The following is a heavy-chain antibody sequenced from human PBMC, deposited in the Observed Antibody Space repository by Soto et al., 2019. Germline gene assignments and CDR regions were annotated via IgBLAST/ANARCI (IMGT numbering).Heavy chain of an antibody. J-gene: IGHJ4*02. V-gene: IGHV4-4*07. CDR1: GGSISSYY. D-gene: IGHD3-10*01. CDR2: IYTSGST. CDR3: ARDLKFGQADY. Sequence: SETLSLTCTVSGGSISSYYWTWIRQPSGRGLESIGRIYTSGSTNYNPSLKSRVTMPVDTSKNQFSLKLSSVTAADTAVYYCARDLKFGQADYWGQGSQVTVSS.